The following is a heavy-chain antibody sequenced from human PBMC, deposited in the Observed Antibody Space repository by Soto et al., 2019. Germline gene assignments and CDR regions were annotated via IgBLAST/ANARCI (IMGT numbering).Heavy chain of an antibody. CDR1: GFTFSNAW. J-gene: IGHJ6*02. CDR2: IKSKTDGGTT. V-gene: IGHV3-15*01. CDR3: TTDPKKAIVVVKVYYYGMDG. Sequence: EVQLVESGGGLVKPGGSLRLSCAPSGFTFSNAWMSWVRQAPGKGLEWVGRIKSKTDGGTTDYAAPVKGRFTISRDDSKNTLYLQMNSLKTADTAVYYCTTDPKKAIVVVKVYYYGMDGWGQGTTVTVSS. D-gene: IGHD2-21*01.